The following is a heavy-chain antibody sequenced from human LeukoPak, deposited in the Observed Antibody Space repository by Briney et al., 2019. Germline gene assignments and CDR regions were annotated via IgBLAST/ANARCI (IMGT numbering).Heavy chain of an antibody. Sequence: GGSLRLSCVASGFTFSSYTMNWVRQAPGKGLEWVSYITSSSSTIYYADSVKGRFTISRDNAKNSLYLQMNSLRAEDTAVYYCARDRVPQLGFDIWGQGTMVTVSS. J-gene: IGHJ3*02. CDR2: ITSSSSTI. D-gene: IGHD3-10*01. CDR3: ARDRVPQLGFDI. CDR1: GFTFSSYT. V-gene: IGHV3-48*01.